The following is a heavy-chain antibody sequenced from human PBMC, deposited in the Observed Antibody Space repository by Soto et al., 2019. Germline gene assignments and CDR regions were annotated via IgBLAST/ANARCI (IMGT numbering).Heavy chain of an antibody. CDR2: IYHSGST. Sequence: PSETLSLTCAVSGGSISSSNWWSRVRQPPGKGLEWIGEIYHSGSTNYNPSLKSQVTISVDKSKNQFSLKLSSVTAADTAVYYCARATEQQLDLAPTSFDYWGQGTLVTVSS. J-gene: IGHJ4*02. V-gene: IGHV4-4*02. D-gene: IGHD6-13*01. CDR1: GGSISSSNW. CDR3: ARATEQQLDLAPTSFDY.